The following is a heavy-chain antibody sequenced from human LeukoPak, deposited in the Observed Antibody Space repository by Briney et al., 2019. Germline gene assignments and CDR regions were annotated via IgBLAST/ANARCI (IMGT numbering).Heavy chain of an antibody. CDR1: GGSFSGYY. Sequence: PSETLSLTCAVYGGSFSGYYWSWIRQPPGKGLEWIGEINHSGSTNYNPSLKSRVTISVDTSKNQFSLKLSSVTAADTAVYYCATNNGDSPYYFDYWGQGTLVTVSS. CDR2: INHSGST. CDR3: ATNNGDSPYYFDY. J-gene: IGHJ4*02. D-gene: IGHD2-21*01. V-gene: IGHV4-34*01.